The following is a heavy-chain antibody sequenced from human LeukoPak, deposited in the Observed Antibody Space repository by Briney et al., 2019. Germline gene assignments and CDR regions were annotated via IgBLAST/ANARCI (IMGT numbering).Heavy chain of an antibody. CDR2: IYYSGST. D-gene: IGHD3-10*01. CDR3: ARKVSPSWFDP. Sequence: PSETLSLTCTVSGGSISSYYWSWIPQPPGKGLEWIGYIYYSGSTNYNPSLKSRVTISVDTSKNQFSLKLSSVTAADTAVYYCARKVSPSWFDPWGQGTLVTVSS. V-gene: IGHV4-59*08. J-gene: IGHJ5*02. CDR1: GGSISSYY.